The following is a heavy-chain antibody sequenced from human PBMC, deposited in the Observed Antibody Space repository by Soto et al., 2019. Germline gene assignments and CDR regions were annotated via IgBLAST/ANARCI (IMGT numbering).Heavy chain of an antibody. V-gene: IGHV1-18*01. CDR1: GYTFTSYG. Sequence: ASVKVSCKASGYTFTSYGISWVRQAPGQGPEWMGWISAYNGNTNYAQKLQGRVTMTTDTSTSTAYMELRSLRSDDTAVYYCARDDLLGELSLGTDYYYMDVWGKGTTVTVSS. D-gene: IGHD3-16*02. CDR3: ARDDLLGELSLGTDYYYMDV. CDR2: ISAYNGNT. J-gene: IGHJ6*03.